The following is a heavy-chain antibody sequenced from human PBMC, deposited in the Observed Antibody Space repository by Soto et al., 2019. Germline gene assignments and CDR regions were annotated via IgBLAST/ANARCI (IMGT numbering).Heavy chain of an antibody. J-gene: IGHJ4*02. CDR3: AHSRIGYSGYDFSTDY. CDR2: IYWDDDK. Sequence: SGPTLVNATQTLTLTCTFSGFSLSTSGVGVGWIRQPPGKALEWLALIYWDDDKRYSPSLKSRLTITKDTSKNQVVLTMTNMDPVDTATYYCAHSRIGYSGYDFSTDYWGQGTMVTVSS. V-gene: IGHV2-5*02. CDR1: GFSLSTSGVG. D-gene: IGHD5-12*01.